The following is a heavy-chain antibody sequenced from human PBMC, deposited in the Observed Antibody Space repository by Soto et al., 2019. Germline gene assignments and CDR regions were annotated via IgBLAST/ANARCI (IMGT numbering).Heavy chain of an antibody. Sequence: QVQLVQSGAEVKKPGSSVKVSCKASGGTFGSYAISWVRQAPGQGLEWMGGIIPIPGTANYAQKFQGRVTLAADESTSTAYIELRSLRSEDTAVYYCARSQGSSTSLEIYYYYYYGMEVGGQVTKVTVSS. D-gene: IGHD2-2*01. J-gene: IGHJ6*02. CDR3: ARSQGSSTSLEIYYYYYYGMEV. CDR1: GGTFGSYA. CDR2: IIPIPGTA. V-gene: IGHV1-69*01.